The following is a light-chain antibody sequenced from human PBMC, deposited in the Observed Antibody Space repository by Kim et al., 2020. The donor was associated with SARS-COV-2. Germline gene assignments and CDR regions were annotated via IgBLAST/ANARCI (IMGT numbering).Light chain of an antibody. Sequence: ASVGDRVTITCQASQEIRKYLNWYQQKPGKAPKLLIYDASTLETGVPSKFSGSGSGTDFTFTISSLQPEDIATYYCQQFDNLPITFGPGTKVDIK. J-gene: IGKJ3*01. CDR3: QQFDNLPIT. CDR2: DAS. CDR1: QEIRKY. V-gene: IGKV1-33*01.